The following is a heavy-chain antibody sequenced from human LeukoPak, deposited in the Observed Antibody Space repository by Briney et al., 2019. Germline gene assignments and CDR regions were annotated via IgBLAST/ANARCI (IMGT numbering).Heavy chain of an antibody. CDR2: IIPIFGTA. D-gene: IGHD1/OR15-1a*01. CDR1: GGTFSSYA. Sequence: ASVKVSCKASGGTFSSYAISWVRQAPGQGLEWMGGIIPIFGTANYAQKFQGRVTITADESTGTAYMELSSLRSEDTAVYYCAVPPPRTYYYYYMDVWGKGTTVTISS. J-gene: IGHJ6*03. CDR3: AVPPPRTYYYYYMDV. V-gene: IGHV1-69*13.